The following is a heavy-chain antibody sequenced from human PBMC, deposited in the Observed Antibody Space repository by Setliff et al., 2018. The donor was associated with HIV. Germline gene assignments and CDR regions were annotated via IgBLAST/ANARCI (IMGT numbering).Heavy chain of an antibody. CDR3: AKEFEDLSGAY. D-gene: IGHD3-10*01. V-gene: IGHV3-49*03. CDR1: GFTFGDYA. J-gene: IGHJ4*02. CDR2: IRSKAYGGTT. Sequence: GGSLRLSCTASGFTFGDYAMSWFRQAPGKGLEWVGFIRSKAYGGTTEYAASVKGRFTISRDDSKNTLYLQMNSLRAEDTATYYCAKEFEDLSGAYWGQGTLVTVSS.